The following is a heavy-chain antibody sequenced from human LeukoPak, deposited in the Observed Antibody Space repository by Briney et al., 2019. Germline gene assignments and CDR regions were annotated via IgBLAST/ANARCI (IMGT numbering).Heavy chain of an antibody. J-gene: IGHJ6*04. V-gene: IGHV5-51*01. CDR1: GYSFTSYW. D-gene: IGHD3-22*01. CDR2: IYPGDSDT. CDR3: ARLNGGYDSSGYYSPLDV. Sequence: GESLKISCKGSGYSFTSYWIGWVRQMPGKGLEWMGIIYPGDSDTRYSPSFQGQVTISADKSISTAYLQWSSLKASDTAMYYCARLNGGYDSSGYYSPLDVWGKGTTVTVSS.